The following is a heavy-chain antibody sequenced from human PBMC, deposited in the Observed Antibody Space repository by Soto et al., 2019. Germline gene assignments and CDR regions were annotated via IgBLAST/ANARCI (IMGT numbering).Heavy chain of an antibody. V-gene: IGHV4-34*01. CDR3: ARGSGIVALPGELEDVNYDF. Sequence: QVQLQQWGAGLVKPSETLSLSCAVYGQSFSGHSWAWIRQPPGKGLEWIGEISERGSTYYNPSLKSRVTISPDTYKNQFSLKLSSVTAADTAAYFCARGSGIVALPGELEDVNYDFWGQGTLVNVSS. CDR1: GQSFSGHS. D-gene: IGHD1-1*01. CDR2: ISERGST. J-gene: IGHJ4*02.